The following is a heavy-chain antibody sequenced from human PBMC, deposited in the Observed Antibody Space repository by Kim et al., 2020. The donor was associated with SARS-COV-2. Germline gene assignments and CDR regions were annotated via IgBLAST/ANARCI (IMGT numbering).Heavy chain of an antibody. CDR2: INAGNGNT. D-gene: IGHD3-9*01. V-gene: IGHV1-3*01. J-gene: IGHJ4*02. CDR3: AGGARLVYFDY. Sequence: ASVKVSCKASGYTFTTYAMHWVRQAPGQRLEWMGWINAGNGNTKYSQKFQGRVTITRDTSATTAYMELSSLRSEDTAVYYCAGGARLVYFDYWGQGTLVTVSS. CDR1: GYTFTTYA.